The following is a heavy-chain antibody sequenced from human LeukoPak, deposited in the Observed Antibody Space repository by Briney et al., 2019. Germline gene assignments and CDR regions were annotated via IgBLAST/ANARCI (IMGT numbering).Heavy chain of an antibody. CDR3: ARGLVLPFLELLSPHYYFDY. Sequence: SETLSLTCAVYGGSFSGYYWSWIRQPPGKGLEGMGEINHSGSTNYNPSLKSRVTISVDTSKNQVSLKLSSVTAADTAVYYCARGLVLPFLELLSPHYYFDYWGQGTLVTVSS. J-gene: IGHJ4*02. D-gene: IGHD3-3*01. CDR2: INHSGST. V-gene: IGHV4-34*01. CDR1: GGSFSGYY.